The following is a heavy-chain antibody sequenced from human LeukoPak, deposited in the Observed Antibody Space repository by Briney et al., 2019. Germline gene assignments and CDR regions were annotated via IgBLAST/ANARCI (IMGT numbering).Heavy chain of an antibody. D-gene: IGHD3-3*01. CDR3: ARYSYYDFWSGYSGDWFDY. Sequence: SETLSLTCTVSGDSISSYYWSWIRQPPGKGLEWIGYIYYSGSTNYNPSLKSRVTISVDTSKNQFSLKLSSVTAADTAVYYCARYSYYDFWSGYSGDWFDYWGQGTLVTVSS. CDR1: GDSISSYY. J-gene: IGHJ4*02. CDR2: IYYSGST. V-gene: IGHV4-59*08.